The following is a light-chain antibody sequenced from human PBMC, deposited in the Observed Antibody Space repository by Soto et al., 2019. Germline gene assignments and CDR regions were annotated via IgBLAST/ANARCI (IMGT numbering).Light chain of an antibody. CDR1: NIGSKS. Sequence: SYELTQPPSVSVAPGQTARITCGGNNIGSKSVHWYQQKPGQAPVLVVYDDSDRPSGIPERFSGSNSGNTATLTISGLQAEDEADYYCNSYTNSSAVVFGGGTKLTVL. V-gene: IGLV3-21*02. J-gene: IGLJ2*01. CDR3: NSYTNSSAVV. CDR2: DDS.